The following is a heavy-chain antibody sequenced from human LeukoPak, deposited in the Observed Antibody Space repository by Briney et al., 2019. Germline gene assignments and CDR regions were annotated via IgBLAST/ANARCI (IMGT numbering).Heavy chain of an antibody. CDR1: GGSISSDSYY. D-gene: IGHD3-22*01. V-gene: IGHV4-61*09. CDR3: ARGARSSDSSGYYYFDY. CDR2: IYTSGRT. J-gene: IGHJ4*02. Sequence: PSETLSLTCTVSGGSISSDSYYWSWIRQPAGKGLEWIGHIYTSGRTNYNPSHKSRVTISIDTSKNQFSLRLSSVTAADTAVYYCARGARSSDSSGYYYFDYWGQGTLVTVSS.